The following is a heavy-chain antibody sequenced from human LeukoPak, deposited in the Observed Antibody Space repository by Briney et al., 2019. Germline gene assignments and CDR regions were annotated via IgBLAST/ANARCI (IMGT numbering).Heavy chain of an antibody. J-gene: IGHJ3*02. CDR3: ARGSRDAFDI. CDR1: GFTFSTYS. CDR2: ISSSGSTI. D-gene: IGHD2-2*01. V-gene: IGHV3-48*04. Sequence: PGGSLRLSCAASGFTFSTYSMNWVRQAPGKGLEWVSYISSSGSTIYYADSVKGRFTISRDNAKNSVYLQMNSLRAEDTAVYYCARGSRDAFDIWGQGTMATVPS.